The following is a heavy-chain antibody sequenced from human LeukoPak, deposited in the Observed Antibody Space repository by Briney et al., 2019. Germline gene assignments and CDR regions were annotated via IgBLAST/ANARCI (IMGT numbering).Heavy chain of an antibody. V-gene: IGHV4-39*07. CDR2: IYYSGST. D-gene: IGHD1-26*01. CDR1: GGSISSSSYY. Sequence: PSETLSLTCTVSGGSISSSSYYWGWIRQPPGKGLEWIESIYYSGSTYYNPSLKSRVTISVDTSKNQFSLKLSSVTAADTAVYYCATQIVGATGWFDPWGQGTLVTVSS. CDR3: ATQIVGATGWFDP. J-gene: IGHJ5*02.